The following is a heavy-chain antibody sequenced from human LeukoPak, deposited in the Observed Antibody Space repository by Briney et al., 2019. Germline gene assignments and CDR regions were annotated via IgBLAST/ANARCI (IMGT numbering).Heavy chain of an antibody. CDR3: AKDLLKFGMDYDILKTTFDY. D-gene: IGHD3-9*01. J-gene: IGHJ4*02. V-gene: IGHV3-30-3*01. CDR1: GFTFSSYA. CDR2: ISYDGSNK. Sequence: PGGSLRLSCAASGFTFSSYAMHWVRQAPGKGLEWVAVISYDGSNKYYADSVKGRFTISRDNSKNTLYLQMNSLRAEDTAVYYCAKDLLKFGMDYDILKTTFDYWGQGTLVTVSS.